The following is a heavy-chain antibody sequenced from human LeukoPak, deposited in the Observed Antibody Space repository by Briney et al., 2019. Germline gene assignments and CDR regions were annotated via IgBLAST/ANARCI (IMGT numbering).Heavy chain of an antibody. V-gene: IGHV4-59*08. CDR1: GGTNSSYY. CDR2: IYYTGTT. J-gene: IGHJ3*01. Sequence: ASETLSLTCLVSGGTNSSYYWRWMRQPPGKGLEWIGYIYYTGTTNYNPSLKSRVTISVDMSKNHFSLKLSSVTAADTAVYYCASGYFGQAFDVWAKGQWSPSLQ. D-gene: IGHD3-9*01. CDR3: ASGYFGQAFDV.